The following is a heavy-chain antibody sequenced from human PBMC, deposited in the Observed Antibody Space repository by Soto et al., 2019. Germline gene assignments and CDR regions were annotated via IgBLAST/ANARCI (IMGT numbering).Heavy chain of an antibody. CDR2: ISGSGGST. D-gene: IGHD6-13*01. J-gene: IGHJ2*01. Sequence: EVQLVESGGGLVQPGGSLRLSCAASGFTFSSYAMSWVRQAPGKGLEWVSAISGSGGSTYYADSVKGRFTISRDNSKNTLYLQMNSLRAEDTAVYYCAKDGDSSSWGDWYFDLWGRGTLVTVSS. CDR1: GFTFSSYA. CDR3: AKDGDSSSWGDWYFDL. V-gene: IGHV3-23*04.